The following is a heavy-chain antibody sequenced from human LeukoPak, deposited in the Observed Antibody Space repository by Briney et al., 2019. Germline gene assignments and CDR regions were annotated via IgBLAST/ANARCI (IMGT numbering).Heavy chain of an antibody. J-gene: IGHJ6*03. CDR2: ISAYNGNT. V-gene: IGHV1-18*01. CDR3: ARGDCSGGSCYPRPPGYYYYYYMDV. Sequence: ASVKVSCKASGYTFTSYGISWVRQAPGQGLEWMGWISAYNGNTNYAQKFQGRVTMTRDTSISTAYMELSRLRSDDAAVYYCARGDCSGGSCYPRPPGYYYYYYMDVWGKGTTVTVSS. CDR1: GYTFTSYG. D-gene: IGHD2-15*01.